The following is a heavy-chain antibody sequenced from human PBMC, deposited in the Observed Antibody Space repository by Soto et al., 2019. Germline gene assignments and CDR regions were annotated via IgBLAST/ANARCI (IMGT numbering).Heavy chain of an antibody. D-gene: IGHD4-4*01. Sequence: GASVKVSCKTSGYTFINFGITWVRQAPGQGLEWVGKIRGYNGDTNYAPKLQGRVTMTTDTSTSTAYLELRTLRSDDTAVYYCARGRHRNPDYWGRGTLVTVSS. J-gene: IGHJ4*02. CDR2: IRGYNGDT. CDR1: GYTFINFG. V-gene: IGHV1-18*04. CDR3: ARGRHRNPDY.